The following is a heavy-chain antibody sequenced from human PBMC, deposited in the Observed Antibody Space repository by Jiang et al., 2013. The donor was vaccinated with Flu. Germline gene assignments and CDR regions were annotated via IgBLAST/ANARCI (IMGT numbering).Heavy chain of an antibody. V-gene: IGHV2-70*01. CDR1: GFSLSTSGMC. CDR2: IDWDDDK. CDR3: ARIRTSSSSESVYFDY. J-gene: IGHJ4*02. D-gene: IGHD6-6*01. Sequence: KPTQTLTLTCTFSGFSLSTSGMCVSWIRQPPGKALEWLALIDWDDDKYYSTSLKTRLTISKDTSKNQVVLTMTNMDPVDTATYYCARIRTSSSSESVYFDYWGQGTLVTVSS.